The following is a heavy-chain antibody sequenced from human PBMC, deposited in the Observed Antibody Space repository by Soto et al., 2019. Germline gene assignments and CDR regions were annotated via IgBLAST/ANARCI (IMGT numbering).Heavy chain of an antibody. J-gene: IGHJ6*01. Sequence: GASVEGCLKASGGTFSSYAISLVRQAPGQGLEWMGGIIPIFGTANYAQKFHGRVTITADESTSTAYMELSSLRSEETAVYYCASLLDQPVVPAAITNYYYYGMDVWGQGTPVTVSS. CDR2: IIPIFGTA. CDR1: GGTFSSYA. V-gene: IGHV1-69*13. D-gene: IGHD2-2*01. CDR3: ASLLDQPVVPAAITNYYYYGMDV.